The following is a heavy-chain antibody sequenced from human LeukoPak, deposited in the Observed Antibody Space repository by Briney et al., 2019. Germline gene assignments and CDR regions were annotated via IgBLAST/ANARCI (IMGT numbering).Heavy chain of an antibody. CDR1: GFTFSSYA. J-gene: IGHJ3*02. V-gene: IGHV3-23*01. CDR2: ISGSGGST. D-gene: IGHD5-24*01. Sequence: GSLRRSCAASGFTFSSYAMSWVRQAPGKGLEWVSAISGSGGSTYYADSVKGRFTISRDNSKNTLYLQMNSLRAEDTAVYYCAKDREGGYRLYLSAFDIWGQGTMVTVSS. CDR3: AKDREGGYRLYLSAFDI.